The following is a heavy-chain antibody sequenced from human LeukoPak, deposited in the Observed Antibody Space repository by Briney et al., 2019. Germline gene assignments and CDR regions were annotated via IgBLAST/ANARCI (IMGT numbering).Heavy chain of an antibody. CDR3: ARDDRELLNLDY. CDR1: GFTFSSYE. V-gene: IGHV3-48*03. D-gene: IGHD1-26*01. J-gene: IGHJ4*02. Sequence: GGSQRLSYAASGFTFSSYEMNWVRQAPGKGLEWVSYISSSGSTIYYADSVKGRFTISRDNAKNSLYLQMNSLRAEDTAVYYCARDDRELLNLDYWGQGTLVTVSS. CDR2: ISSSGSTI.